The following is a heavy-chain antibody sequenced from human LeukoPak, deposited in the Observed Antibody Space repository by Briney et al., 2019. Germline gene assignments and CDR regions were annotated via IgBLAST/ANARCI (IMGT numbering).Heavy chain of an antibody. D-gene: IGHD3-22*01. CDR1: GGSISSYY. CDR2: IYTSGST. J-gene: IGHJ3*02. V-gene: IGHV4-4*07. Sequence: SETLSLTCTVSGGSISSYYWSWIRQPAGKGLEWIGRIYTSGSTNYNPSLKSRVTMSVDTSKNQFSLKLSSVTATDTAVYYCARDQTYYDSSGYSLYAFDIWGQGTMVTVSS. CDR3: ARDQTYYDSSGYSLYAFDI.